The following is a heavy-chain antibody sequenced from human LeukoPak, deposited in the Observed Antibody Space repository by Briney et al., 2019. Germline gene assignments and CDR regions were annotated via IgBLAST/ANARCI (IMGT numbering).Heavy chain of an antibody. Sequence: PSQTLSLTCTVSGGSISSGSYYWRWIRQPAGKGLEWIGRIYTSGSTNYNPSLKSRVTMSVDTSKNQFSLKLSSVTAADTAVYYCARASRSAFDYWGQGTLVTVSP. CDR1: GGSISSGSYY. CDR2: IYTSGST. CDR3: ARASRSAFDY. J-gene: IGHJ4*02. V-gene: IGHV4-61*02.